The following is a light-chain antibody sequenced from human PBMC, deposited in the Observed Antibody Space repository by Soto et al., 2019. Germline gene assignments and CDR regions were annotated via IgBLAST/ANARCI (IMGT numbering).Light chain of an antibody. V-gene: IGKV1-5*01. CDR3: QQANSFLSLT. CDR2: DVS. Sequence: DIQMTQSPSTLSASVGDRVTITCRASQSISSWLAWYQQKPGKAPKLLIYDVSSLESGVPSRFSGSGSGTEFTLTISSLQPEDFATYYCQQANSFLSLTFGGGTKVDIK. CDR1: QSISSW. J-gene: IGKJ4*01.